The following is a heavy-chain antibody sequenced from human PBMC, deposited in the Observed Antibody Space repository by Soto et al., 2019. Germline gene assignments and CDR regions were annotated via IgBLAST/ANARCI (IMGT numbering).Heavy chain of an antibody. V-gene: IGHV1-18*01. CDR3: ARIPGYSTTWYYAFDI. CDR1: GYTFTNYG. CDR2: IITYSGNT. D-gene: IGHD6-13*01. Sequence: GPEVKKPGASVKVSCKAAGYTFTNYGITWVRQAPGQGLEWMGWIITYSGNTNYAQKLQDRVSLTADTSMSTACMELRSLRSDDTAVYYCARIPGYSTTWYYAFDIWGQGTLVTVSS. J-gene: IGHJ3*02.